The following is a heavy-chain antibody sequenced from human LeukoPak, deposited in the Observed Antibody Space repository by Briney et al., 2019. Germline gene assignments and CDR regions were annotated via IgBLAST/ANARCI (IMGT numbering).Heavy chain of an antibody. CDR2: INTNTANP. CDR1: GYTLTSDG. J-gene: IGHJ4*02. D-gene: IGHD2-2*01. CDR3: ARALPGCDRTNCYGLDY. V-gene: IGHV7-4-1*02. Sequence: GASVTVSCKASGYTLTSDGMNWVRQAPGQGLEWMGWINTNTANPTYAQGFTGRFVFSLDTSVNTAYLQISSLKAEDTAVYYCARALPGCDRTNCYGLDYWGQGTLVTVSS.